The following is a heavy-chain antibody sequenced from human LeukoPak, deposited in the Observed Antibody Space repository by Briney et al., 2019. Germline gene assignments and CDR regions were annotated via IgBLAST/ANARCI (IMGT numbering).Heavy chain of an antibody. V-gene: IGHV3-21*01. J-gene: IGHJ4*02. CDR1: GFSLSTFR. CDR3: ARGDSGHFEY. Sequence: PGGSLRVSCAASGFSLSTFRMNWVRRTPGEGLEGVSYMSSSGTYIKYAELVKGPFSISRDIAMKSLYLDIYSLPAEDTGVYYFARGDSGHFEYWGQGTLVTVSS. D-gene: IGHD6-19*01. CDR2: MSSSGTYI.